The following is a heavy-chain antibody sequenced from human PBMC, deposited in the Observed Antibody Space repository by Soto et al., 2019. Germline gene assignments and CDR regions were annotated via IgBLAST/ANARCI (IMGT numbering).Heavy chain of an antibody. CDR1: GCPFRSYA. D-gene: IGHD6-13*01. CDR2: ISASGGGT. J-gene: IGHJ4*02. V-gene: IGHV3-23*01. CDR3: AKGGSSWSYFDY. Sequence: GGALRHSCATSGCPFRSYAMSWVRQAPGKGLEWVSTISASGGGTYYADSVKGRFTISRDNSKNTLYLQMNSLRAEDTAVYYCAKGGSSWSYFDYWGQGTRVTVSS.